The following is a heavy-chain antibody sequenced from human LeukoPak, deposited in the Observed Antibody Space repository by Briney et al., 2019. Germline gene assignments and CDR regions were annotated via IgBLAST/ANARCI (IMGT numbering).Heavy chain of an antibody. CDR2: INHSGST. J-gene: IGHJ4*02. D-gene: IGHD6-19*01. CDR1: GGSFSGYY. V-gene: IGHV4-34*01. CDR3: ARARKNSSGSPGEVDY. Sequence: SETLSLTCAVYGGSFSGYYWSWIRQPPGKGLEWIGEINHSGSTNYNPSLKSRVTISVDTSKNQFSLKLSPVTAADTAVYYCARARKNSSGSPGEVDYWGQGTLVTVSS.